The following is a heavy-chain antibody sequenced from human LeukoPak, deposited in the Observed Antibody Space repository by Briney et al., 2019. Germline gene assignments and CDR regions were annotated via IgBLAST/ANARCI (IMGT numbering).Heavy chain of an antibody. CDR3: ARLKLGAYFDL. V-gene: IGHV4-59*08. Sequence: PSETLSLTYTVSGGSTSSDYWSWIRQSPGKGLEWVGYVYNSGDTGKTPSLTRRVTILLDTSKNQCSLKLSSVSAADTAVYYCARLKLGAYFDLWGRGTLVTVSS. CDR1: GGSTSSDY. J-gene: IGHJ2*01. CDR2: VYNSGDT. D-gene: IGHD3-16*01.